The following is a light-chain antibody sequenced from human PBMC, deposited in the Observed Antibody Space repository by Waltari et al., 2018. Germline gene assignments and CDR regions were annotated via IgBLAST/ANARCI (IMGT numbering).Light chain of an antibody. CDR3: YSYAGSSTWV. J-gene: IGLJ3*02. Sequence: QSALTQPASVSGSPGQSITISCTGTSGDVGGYNVVPWSQRHPGKVPNLIIYEGSKRPSGISDRFSGSKSGNTASLTISGLQTEDEAEYYCYSYAGSSTWVFGGGTQLTVV. CDR1: SGDVGGYNV. V-gene: IGLV2-23*01. CDR2: EGS.